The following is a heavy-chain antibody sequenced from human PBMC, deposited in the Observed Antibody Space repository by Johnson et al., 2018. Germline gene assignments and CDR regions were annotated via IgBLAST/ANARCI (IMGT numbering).Heavy chain of an antibody. J-gene: IGHJ1*01. CDR1: GFTFSNSG. CDR3: ARSQSAYYGDYVGAEYFQH. D-gene: IGHD4-17*01. Sequence: QVQLVESGGGVVQPGRSLRLSCAASGFTFSNSGMHWVRQAPGKGLEWVAIIWDDGGNKYYGDYVKGRFTISRDNSKNTLYLQMNSLRAEDTAVYYCARSQSAYYGDYVGAEYFQHWGQGTLVTVSS. CDR2: IWDDGGNK. V-gene: IGHV3-33*01.